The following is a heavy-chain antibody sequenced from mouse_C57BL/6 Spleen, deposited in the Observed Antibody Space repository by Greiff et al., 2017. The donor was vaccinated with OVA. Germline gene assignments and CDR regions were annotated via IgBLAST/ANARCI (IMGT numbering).Heavy chain of an antibody. V-gene: IGHV5-17*01. Sequence: EVQLVESGGGLVKPGGSLKLSCAASGFTFSDYGMHWVRQAPEKGLEWVAYISSGSSTIYYADTVKGRFTISRDNAKNTLFLQMTILRSEDTAMYYCARNYYGSSSYAMDYWGQGTSVTVSS. CDR1: GFTFSDYG. CDR3: ARNYYGSSSYAMDY. J-gene: IGHJ4*01. D-gene: IGHD1-1*01. CDR2: ISSGSSTI.